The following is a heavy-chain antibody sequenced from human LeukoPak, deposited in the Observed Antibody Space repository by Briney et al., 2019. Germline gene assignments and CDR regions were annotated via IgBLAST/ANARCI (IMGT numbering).Heavy chain of an antibody. CDR3: AKGFRGSYTIGRYYYMDV. V-gene: IGHV3-23*01. J-gene: IGHJ6*03. D-gene: IGHD1-26*01. CDR2: ISGSGGST. Sequence: PGGSLRLSCAASGFTFSSYAMSWVRQAPGKGLEWVSAISGSGGSTYYADSVKGRFTISRDNSKNTLYLQMNSLRAEDTAVYYCAKGFRGSYTIGRYYYMDVWGKGTTVTVSS. CDR1: GFTFSSYA.